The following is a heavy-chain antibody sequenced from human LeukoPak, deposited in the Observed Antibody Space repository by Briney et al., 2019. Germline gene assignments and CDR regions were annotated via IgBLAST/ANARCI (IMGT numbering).Heavy chain of an antibody. J-gene: IGHJ4*02. CDR1: GFTFSSYA. V-gene: IGHV3-30-3*01. CDR2: ISYDGSNK. D-gene: IGHD3-10*01. Sequence: GGSLRLSCAASGFTFSSYAMHWVRQAPGKGLEWVAVISYDGSNKYYADSVKGRFPISRDNSKNTLYLQMNSLRAEDTAVYYCARDGWFGELGLWEFDYWGQGTLVTVSS. CDR3: ARDGWFGELGLWEFDY.